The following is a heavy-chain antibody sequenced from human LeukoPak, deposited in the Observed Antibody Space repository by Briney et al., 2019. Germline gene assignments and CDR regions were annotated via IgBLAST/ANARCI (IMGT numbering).Heavy chain of an antibody. V-gene: IGHV3-7*01. CDR1: GFTFSSYW. CDR3: ARRIRQVAGTYDY. D-gene: IGHD6-19*01. J-gene: IGHJ4*02. CDR2: IKQGGSEK. Sequence: GGSLRLSCAASGFTFSSYWMSWVRQAPGEGLEWVANIKQGGSEKYYVDSVKGRFTISRDNAKNSLYLQMNSLRAEDTAVYYCARRIRQVAGTYDYWGQGTLVTVSS.